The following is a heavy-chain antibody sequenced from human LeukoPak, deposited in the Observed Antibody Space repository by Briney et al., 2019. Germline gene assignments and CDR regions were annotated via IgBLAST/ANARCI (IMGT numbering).Heavy chain of an antibody. CDR3: AREGGYDSSGYNNY. Sequence: SETLSLTCTVSGGSISSYYWSWLRQPAAKGLDWIGRIYTSGSTNYNPSLKSRVTMSVDTSKNQFSLKLSSVTAADTAVYYCAREGGYDSSGYNNYWGQGTLVTVSS. D-gene: IGHD3-22*01. CDR2: IYTSGST. V-gene: IGHV4-4*07. J-gene: IGHJ4*02. CDR1: GGSISSYY.